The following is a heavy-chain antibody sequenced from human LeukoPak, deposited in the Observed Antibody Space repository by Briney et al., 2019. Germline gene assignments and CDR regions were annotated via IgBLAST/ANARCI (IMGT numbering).Heavy chain of an antibody. CDR1: GIILSSYW. Sequence: GGSLTLSCAASGIILSSYWMSWVRQAPGKGLEWVANIKQDGSEKWYVDSVKGRFTISRDNAKNSLYLQMNSLRAEDTAVYYCARAKFSAYTGNPGARKSSYDMDVWGKGTTVTVSS. CDR3: ARAKFSAYTGNPGARKSSYDMDV. D-gene: IGHD1-26*01. V-gene: IGHV3-7*01. J-gene: IGHJ6*03. CDR2: IKQDGSEK.